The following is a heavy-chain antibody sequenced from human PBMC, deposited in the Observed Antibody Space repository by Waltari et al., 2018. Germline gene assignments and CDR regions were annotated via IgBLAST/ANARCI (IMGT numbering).Heavy chain of an antibody. CDR3: ARGLQIAVAGTDFDY. CDR1: GGSISSYY. D-gene: IGHD6-19*01. V-gene: IGHV4-59*01. Sequence: QVQLQESGPGLVKPSETLSLTCTVSGGSISSYYWSWIRQPPGKGLEWIGYIYYSGSTNYNPSLKSRVTISVDTSKNQFSLKLRSVTAADTAVYYCARGLQIAVAGTDFDYWGQGTLVTVSS. CDR2: IYYSGST. J-gene: IGHJ4*02.